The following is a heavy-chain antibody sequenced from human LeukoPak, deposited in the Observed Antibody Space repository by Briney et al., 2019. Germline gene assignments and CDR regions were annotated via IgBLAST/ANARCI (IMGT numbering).Heavy chain of an antibody. CDR2: IYETGST. CDR1: GGSISSSSHY. CDR3: ARRYSSSPFNYFDP. Sequence: PSETLSLTCTVSGGSISSSSHYWGRIRQPPGKGLEFIGNIYETGSTYYNPSLKSRVTIFVDTSKNQFSLRLSSVTAADTALYYCARRYSSSPFNYFDPWGQGTLVTVSS. J-gene: IGHJ5*02. D-gene: IGHD6-6*01. V-gene: IGHV4-39*01.